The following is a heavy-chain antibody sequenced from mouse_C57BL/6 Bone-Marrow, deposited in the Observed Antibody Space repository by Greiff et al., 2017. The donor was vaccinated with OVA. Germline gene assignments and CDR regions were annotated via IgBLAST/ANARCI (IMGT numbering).Heavy chain of an antibody. CDR3: VSPNYYGSSYYARDY. CDR1: GYTFTGYW. Sequence: QVQLQQSGAELMKPGASVKLSCKATGYTFTGYWIEWVKQRPGHGLEWIGEILPGGSSTNYNEKFKGKATFTADTASNTAYMQLSSLTTEDAAIYYWVSPNYYGSSYYARDYWGKGTSGTVSS. D-gene: IGHD1-1*01. V-gene: IGHV1-9*01. J-gene: IGHJ4*01. CDR2: ILPGGSST.